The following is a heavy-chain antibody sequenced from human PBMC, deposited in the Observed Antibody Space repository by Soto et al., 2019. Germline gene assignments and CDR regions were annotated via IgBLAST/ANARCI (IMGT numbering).Heavy chain of an antibody. CDR3: ARGSLAGITWADY. CDR2: ISAYSGNT. V-gene: IGHV1-18*01. D-gene: IGHD1-7*01. J-gene: IGHJ4*02. Sequence: ASVKVSCTGSGYTFSNYGISWVRQAPRQGLEWMGWISAYSGNTDYAQKFQGRITLTTDSPTNTVYMELKSLKSDDTAVYYCARGSLAGITWADYRGQGTQFTVSP. CDR1: GYTFSNYG.